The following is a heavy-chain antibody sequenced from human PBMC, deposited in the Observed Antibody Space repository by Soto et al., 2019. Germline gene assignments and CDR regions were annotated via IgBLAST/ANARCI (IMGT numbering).Heavy chain of an antibody. CDR3: VQRGGSGYYGAFDY. V-gene: IGHV3-23*01. CDR2: VSDSGGTT. Sequence: EVQLLESGGGLVQPGGSLRLSCATSGFTFSAYAMTWVRQAPGKGLEWVSGVSDSGGTTYYADSVKGRFTISRDNSRNTLYLQMTSLRGEDTAVYYCVQRGGSGYYGAFDYWGQGTLVTVSS. CDR1: GFTFSAYA. D-gene: IGHD3-22*01. J-gene: IGHJ4*02.